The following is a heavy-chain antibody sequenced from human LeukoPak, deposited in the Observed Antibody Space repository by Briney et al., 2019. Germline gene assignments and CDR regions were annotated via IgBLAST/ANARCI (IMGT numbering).Heavy chain of an antibody. Sequence: LQTLSLTCTVSGGSINSGGYYWSWIRQHPGNGLEWIGYIYYSGSTYYNPSLKSRVTISVDTSKNQFSLKLSSVTAADTAVYYCARMVDCSGGSCYSVYDYWGQGTPVTVSS. V-gene: IGHV4-31*03. J-gene: IGHJ4*02. CDR2: IYYSGST. D-gene: IGHD2-15*01. CDR1: GGSINSGGYY. CDR3: ARMVDCSGGSCYSVYDY.